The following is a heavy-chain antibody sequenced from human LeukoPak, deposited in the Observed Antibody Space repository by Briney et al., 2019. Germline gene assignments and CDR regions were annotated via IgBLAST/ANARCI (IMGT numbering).Heavy chain of an antibody. CDR3: AKDTGDAYYYYGVDV. D-gene: IGHD2-21*02. J-gene: IGHJ6*02. Sequence: GGSLRLSCAASGFTFSSYGMHWVRQAPGKGLEWVAVISYDGSNKYYADSVKGRFTISRDNSKNTLYLQMNGLRAEDTAVYYCAKDTGDAYYYYGVDVWGQGTTVTVSS. V-gene: IGHV3-30*18. CDR1: GFTFSSYG. CDR2: ISYDGSNK.